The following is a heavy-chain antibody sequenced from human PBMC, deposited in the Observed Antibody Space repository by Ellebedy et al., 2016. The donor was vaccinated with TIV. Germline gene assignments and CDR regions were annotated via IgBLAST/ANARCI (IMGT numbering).Heavy chain of an antibody. J-gene: IGHJ1*01. CDR3: ASTVTTYPPQH. V-gene: IGHV1-69*13. CDR1: GGTFSSYA. D-gene: IGHD4-17*01. Sequence: SVKVSXXASGGTFSSYAISWVRQAPGQGLEWMGGIIPIFGTANYAQKFQGRVTITADESTSTAHMELSSLRSEDTAVYYCASTVTTYPPQHWGQGTLVTVSS. CDR2: IIPIFGTA.